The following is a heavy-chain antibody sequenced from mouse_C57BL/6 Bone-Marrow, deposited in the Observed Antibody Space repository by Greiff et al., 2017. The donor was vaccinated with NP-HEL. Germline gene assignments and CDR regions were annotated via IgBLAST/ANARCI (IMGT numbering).Heavy chain of an antibody. CDR2: IHPNSGST. D-gene: IGHD6-1*01. CDR1: GYTFTSYW. Sequence: VQLQQPGAELVKPGASVKLSCKASGYTFTSYWMHWVKQRPGQGLEWIGMIHPNSGSTNYNEKFKSKATLTVDKSSSTAYMQLSSLPSEDSAVYYCARSANRDWFAYWGQGTLVTVSA. J-gene: IGHJ3*01. CDR3: ARSANRDWFAY. V-gene: IGHV1-64*01.